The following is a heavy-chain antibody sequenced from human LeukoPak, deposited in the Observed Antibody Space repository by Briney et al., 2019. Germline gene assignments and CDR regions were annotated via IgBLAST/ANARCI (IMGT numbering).Heavy chain of an antibody. D-gene: IGHD4-23*01. CDR1: GGSLSSYY. J-gene: IGHJ4*02. V-gene: IGHV4-59*01. CDR3: ARVFYGGSLGFDY. Sequence: SETLSLTCTVSGGSLSSYYWSWIRQPPGKGLEWIGYIYYSGSTNYNPSLKSRVTMSVDTSKNQFSLNLTSVTAADTAVYYCARVFYGGSLGFDYWGQGTPVTVSS. CDR2: IYYSGST.